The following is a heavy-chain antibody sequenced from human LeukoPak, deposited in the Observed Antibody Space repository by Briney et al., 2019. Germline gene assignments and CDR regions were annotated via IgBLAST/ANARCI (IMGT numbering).Heavy chain of an antibody. V-gene: IGHV4-59*01. CDR3: VRDLSWGDGMDV. J-gene: IGHJ6*02. CDR2: IYYSGST. D-gene: IGHD1-26*01. CDR1: GGSISSYY. Sequence: SETLSLTCTVSGGSISSYYWSWIRQPPGKGLEWIGYIYYSGSTNYNPSLKSRVTISVDTSKYQFSLKLSSVTAADTAVYYCVRDLSWGDGMDVWGQGTTVTVSS.